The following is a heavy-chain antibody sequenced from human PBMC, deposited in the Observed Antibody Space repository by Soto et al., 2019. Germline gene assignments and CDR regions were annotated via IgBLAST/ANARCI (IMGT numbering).Heavy chain of an antibody. CDR3: AASIFYYGMDV. CDR1: GYTFTNYW. J-gene: IGHJ6*02. CDR2: IYPGDSDT. Sequence: PGESLKISCKGSGYTFTNYWIGWVRQMPGKGLEWMGIIYPGDSDTKYNPSFQGQVTISADKSITTTYLQWSSLKASDTAIYYCAASIFYYGMDVRGQVTTVTVSS. V-gene: IGHV5-51*01.